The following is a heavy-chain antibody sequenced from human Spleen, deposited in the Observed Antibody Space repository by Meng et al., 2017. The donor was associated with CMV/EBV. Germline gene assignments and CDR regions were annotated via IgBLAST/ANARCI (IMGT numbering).Heavy chain of an antibody. CDR2: IYYSGST. Sequence: SETLSLTCTVSGGSISSGGYYWSWIRQHPGKGLEWIGYIYYSGSTYYNPSLKSRVTISVDTSKNQFSLKLSSVTVADTAVYYCAGRVIAGAYYGMDVWGQGTTVTVSS. CDR3: AGRVIAGAYYGMDV. V-gene: IGHV4-31*03. D-gene: IGHD1-26*01. CDR1: GGSISSGGYY. J-gene: IGHJ6*02.